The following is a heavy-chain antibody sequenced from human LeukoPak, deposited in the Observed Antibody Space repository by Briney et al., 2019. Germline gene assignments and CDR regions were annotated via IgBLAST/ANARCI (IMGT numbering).Heavy chain of an antibody. V-gene: IGHV3-74*01. CDR1: GLTFNNYW. CDR3: AKGVQKLPTLDAFDI. CDR2: IRTDGLET. Sequence: GGSLRLSCAASGLTFNNYWMHWVRQAPGKGLVWVSRIRTDGLETSYADSVKGRFTVSRDNAKNTLYLQMNSLRAEDTAVYYCAKGVQKLPTLDAFDIWGQGTMVTVSS. D-gene: IGHD5-24*01. J-gene: IGHJ3*02.